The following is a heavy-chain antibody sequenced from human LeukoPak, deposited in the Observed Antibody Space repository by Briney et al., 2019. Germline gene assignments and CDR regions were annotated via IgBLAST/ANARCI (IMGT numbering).Heavy chain of an antibody. CDR2: VSGSGGST. D-gene: IGHD6-6*01. Sequence: GGSLRLSCAASRFTFSSFAMSWVRQAPGKGLEWVSVVSGSGGSTYYADSVTGRFTISRDNSKNTLSLQMNGLRAEDTAVYYCAKVMAARPFDPWGQGTLVTV. J-gene: IGHJ5*02. CDR3: AKVMAARPFDP. CDR1: RFTFSSFA. V-gene: IGHV3-23*01.